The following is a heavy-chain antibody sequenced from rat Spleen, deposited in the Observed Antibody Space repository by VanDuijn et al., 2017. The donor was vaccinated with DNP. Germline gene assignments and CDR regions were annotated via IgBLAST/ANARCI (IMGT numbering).Heavy chain of an antibody. Sequence: EVQLQESGPGLVKPSQSLSLTCSVTGFSITSNYWAWIRKFPGNKMEWMGYINYSGNTGYNPSLRSRISITRDTSKNQFFLQLNSVTTEDIATYYCARLEFGGYTYYFDYWGQGVMVTVSS. CDR1: GFSITSNY. CDR2: INYSGNT. D-gene: IGHD1-11*01. V-gene: IGHV3-1*01. J-gene: IGHJ2*01. CDR3: ARLEFGGYTYYFDY.